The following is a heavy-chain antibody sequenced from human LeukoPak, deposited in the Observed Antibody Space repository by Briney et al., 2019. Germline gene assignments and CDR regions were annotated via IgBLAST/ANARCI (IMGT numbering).Heavy chain of an antibody. J-gene: IGHJ6*03. D-gene: IGHD3-3*01. CDR1: GFTFSSYA. CDR3: AKTGMAADFWSGYYPYYYYYYMDV. Sequence: GGSLRLSCAASGFTFSSYAMSWVRQAPGKGLEWVSAISGSGGSTYYADSVKGRFTISRDNSKNTLYLQMNSLRAEDTAVYYCAKTGMAADFWSGYYPYYYYYYMDVWGKGTTVTVSS. V-gene: IGHV3-23*01. CDR2: ISGSGGST.